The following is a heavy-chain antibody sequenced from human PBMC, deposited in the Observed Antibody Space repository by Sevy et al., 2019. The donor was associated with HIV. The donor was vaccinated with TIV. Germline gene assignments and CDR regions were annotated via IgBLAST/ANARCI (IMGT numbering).Heavy chain of an antibody. Sequence: GGSLRLSCEASGFTFSDYDMHWVRQAPGKGLEWVALILSDGSQKYYEDSVKGRFTISRDNSKNTVYLQMNSLRANDKAVFYCAGGEGYRGLYFDYWGQGSLVTVSS. V-gene: IGHV3-30*03. CDR1: GFTFSDYD. J-gene: IGHJ4*02. CDR3: AGGEGYRGLYFDY. CDR2: ILSDGSQK. D-gene: IGHD5-12*01.